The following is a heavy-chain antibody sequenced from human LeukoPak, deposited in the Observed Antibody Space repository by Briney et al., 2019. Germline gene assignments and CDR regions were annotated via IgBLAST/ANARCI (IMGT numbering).Heavy chain of an antibody. Sequence: GGSLRLSCAASGFTFSSYWMHWVRQAPGKGLVWVSRINTDGSSTSYADSVKGRFTISRDNAKNTLYLQMNSLRAEDTAVYYCARLRGGLYYYDSSGYYSDYWSQGTLVTVSS. CDR3: ARLRGGLYYYDSSGYYSDY. CDR2: INTDGSST. V-gene: IGHV3-74*01. CDR1: GFTFSSYW. J-gene: IGHJ4*02. D-gene: IGHD3-22*01.